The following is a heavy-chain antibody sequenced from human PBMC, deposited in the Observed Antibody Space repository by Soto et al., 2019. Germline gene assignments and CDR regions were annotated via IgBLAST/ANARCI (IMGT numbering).Heavy chain of an antibody. Sequence: SETLSLTCTVSGDSISPHHWSWIRQPPGKGLEWIGYVYYTGKTKYNPSLKSRVTISLDASKSQFSLNLTSVTTADTAVYYCARLLSAYDQTLYYFDYWGQGTLVTVSS. CDR2: VYYTGKT. V-gene: IGHV4-59*08. J-gene: IGHJ4*01. D-gene: IGHD5-12*01. CDR1: GDSISPHH. CDR3: ARLLSAYDQTLYYFDY.